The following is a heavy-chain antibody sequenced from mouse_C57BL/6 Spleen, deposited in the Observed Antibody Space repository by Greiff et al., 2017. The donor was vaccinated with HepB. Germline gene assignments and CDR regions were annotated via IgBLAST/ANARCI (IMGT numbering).Heavy chain of an antibody. CDR3: ARHVGNYWYFDV. D-gene: IGHD2-1*01. V-gene: IGHV5-9*01. CDR1: GFTFSSYP. Sequence: EVQGVESGGGLVKPGGSLKLSCAASGFTFSSYPMSWVRQTPEKRLEWVATISGGGGNTYYPDSVKGRFTISRDNAKNTLYLQMSSLRSEDTALYYCARHVGNYWYFDVWGTRTTVTVSS. CDR2: ISGGGGNT. J-gene: IGHJ1*03.